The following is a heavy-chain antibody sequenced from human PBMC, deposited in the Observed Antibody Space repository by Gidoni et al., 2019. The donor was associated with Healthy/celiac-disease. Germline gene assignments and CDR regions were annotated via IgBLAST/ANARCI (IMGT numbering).Heavy chain of an antibody. CDR3: ASAIAVPFDY. D-gene: IGHD6-19*01. CDR2: ISNAVSNK. Sequence: QVQLVESGGGVVQPGRSLRLSCAASGFTFSDYALHWVRQAPGKGLEWVAIISNAVSNKYYADSLKGRFTISRDNSKNTLYLQMNSLSAEDTAVYYCASAIAVPFDYWGQGTLVTVSS. J-gene: IGHJ4*02. CDR1: GFTFSDYA. V-gene: IGHV3-30-3*01.